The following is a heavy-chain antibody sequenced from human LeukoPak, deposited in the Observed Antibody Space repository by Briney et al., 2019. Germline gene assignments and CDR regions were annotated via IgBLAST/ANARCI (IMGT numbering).Heavy chain of an antibody. CDR2: IKQDGSEK. CDR3: AREEYYYGSGSYYPDAFDI. Sequence: GGSLRLSCAASGFTFSSYWMSWVRQAPGKGLEWVANIKQDGSEKYYVDSVKGRFTISRDNTKNSLYLQMNSLRAEDTAVYYCAREEYYYGSGSYYPDAFDIWGQGTMVTVSS. V-gene: IGHV3-7*01. CDR1: GFTFSSYW. D-gene: IGHD3-10*01. J-gene: IGHJ3*02.